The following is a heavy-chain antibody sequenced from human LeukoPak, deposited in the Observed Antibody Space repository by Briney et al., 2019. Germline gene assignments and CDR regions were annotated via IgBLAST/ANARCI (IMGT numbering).Heavy chain of an antibody. V-gene: IGHV3-30*18. J-gene: IGHJ6*02. D-gene: IGHD3-3*01. Sequence: GGPLRLSCAASGFTFSSYGMHWVRQAPGKGLEWVAVISYDGSNKYYADSVKGRFTISRDNSKNTLYLQMNSLRAEDTAVYYCAKTHQYDFWSGFYYYYGMDVWGQGTTVTVSS. CDR3: AKTHQYDFWSGFYYYYGMDV. CDR1: GFTFSSYG. CDR2: ISYDGSNK.